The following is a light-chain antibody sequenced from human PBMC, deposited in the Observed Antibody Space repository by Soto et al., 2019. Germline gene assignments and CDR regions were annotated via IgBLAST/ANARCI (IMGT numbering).Light chain of an antibody. V-gene: IGLV1-44*01. Sequence: QSVLTQPPSTSGTPGQRVTISCSGSSSNIGSNTGNWYQQVPRTAPKLLIYNNNQRPSGVPVRFSGSKSGTSASLAIGGLESGAEAGYGRQAWDDRLHGWRFGGGTQRAGL. CDR2: NNN. J-gene: IGLJ3*02. CDR1: SSNIGSNT. CDR3: QAWDDRLHGWR.